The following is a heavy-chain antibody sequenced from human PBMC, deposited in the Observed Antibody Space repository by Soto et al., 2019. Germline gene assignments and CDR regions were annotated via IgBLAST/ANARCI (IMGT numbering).Heavy chain of an antibody. D-gene: IGHD6-19*01. CDR3: ARRYVAVADYYFDY. J-gene: IGHJ4*02. V-gene: IGHV4-59*08. CDR1: GGSISSYY. CDR2: IYYSGST. Sequence: SETLSLTCTVSGGSISSYYWSWIRQPPGKGLEWIGYIYYSGSTNYSPSLKSRVTISVDTSKNQFSLKLSSVTAADTAVYYCARRYVAVADYYFDYWGQGTLVTVSS.